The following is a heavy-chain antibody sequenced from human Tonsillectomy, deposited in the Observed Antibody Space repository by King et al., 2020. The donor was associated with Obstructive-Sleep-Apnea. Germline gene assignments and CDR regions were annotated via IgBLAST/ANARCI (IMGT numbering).Heavy chain of an antibody. V-gene: IGHV4-59*01. D-gene: IGHD3-10*01. CDR1: GGSISTYY. CDR3: ARSPYGSGIIDYFDP. J-gene: IGHJ5*02. Sequence: QLQESGPGLVKPSETLSLTCTVSGGSISTYYWSWLRQPPGKRLEWIVYIYYSGSSNYNPSLKRRVSISVDTSKNQFSLKLTSVTAAETAVYYCARSPYGSGIIDYFDPWGQGTLVTVSS. CDR2: IYYSGSS.